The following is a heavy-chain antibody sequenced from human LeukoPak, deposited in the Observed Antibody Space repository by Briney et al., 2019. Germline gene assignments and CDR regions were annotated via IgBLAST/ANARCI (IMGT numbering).Heavy chain of an antibody. V-gene: IGHV3-23*01. CDR3: AKFTVVVPAAIDY. D-gene: IGHD2-2*01. CDR2: ISGSGGST. CDR1: GFTFSSYA. J-gene: IGHJ4*02. Sequence: SGGSLRLSCAASGFTFSSYAMSWVRQAPGKGLEWVSAISGSGGSTYYADSVKGRFTISRDNSKNTLYLQMNSLRAEDTAVYYCAKFTVVVPAAIDYWGQGTLVTVSS.